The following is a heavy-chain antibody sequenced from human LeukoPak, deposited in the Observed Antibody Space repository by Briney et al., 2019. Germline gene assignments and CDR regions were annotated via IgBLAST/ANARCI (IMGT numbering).Heavy chain of an antibody. CDR1: GGSISSSSYY. CDR2: IYYSGST. CDR3: ARDTGYGDAEESARYFDL. V-gene: IGHV4-39*07. J-gene: IGHJ2*01. D-gene: IGHD4-17*01. Sequence: SETLSLTCTVSGGSISSSSYYWGWIRQPPGKGLEWIGSIYYSGSTYYNPSLKSRVTISVDTSKNQFSLKLSSVTAADTAVYYCARDTGYGDAEESARYFDLWGRGTLVTVSS.